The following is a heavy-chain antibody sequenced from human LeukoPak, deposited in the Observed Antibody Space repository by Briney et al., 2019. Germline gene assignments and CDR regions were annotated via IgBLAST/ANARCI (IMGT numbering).Heavy chain of an antibody. CDR2: ISYSGNT. J-gene: IGHJ4*02. V-gene: IGHV4-39*01. D-gene: IGHD3-22*01. CDR3: ARHDNSGYTYFFDY. CDR1: GASISSSSYS. Sequence: PSETLSLTCTVSGASISSSSYSWGWIRKPPGKGLQWIGSISYSGNTYYDPSLKSRVTISVDTSKNQFSLNLTSVTAADTAVFYCARHDNSGYTYFFDYWGQGTLVTVSS.